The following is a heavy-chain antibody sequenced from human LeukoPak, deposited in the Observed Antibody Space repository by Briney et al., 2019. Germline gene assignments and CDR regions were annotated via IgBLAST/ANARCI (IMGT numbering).Heavy chain of an antibody. V-gene: IGHV1-8*01. D-gene: IGHD6-13*01. J-gene: IGHJ4*02. CDR2: MNPNSGNT. CDR3: AREIAAAGTYFDY. CDR1: GCTFTSYD. Sequence: ASVKVSCKASGCTFTSYDINWVRQATGQGLEWMGWMNPNSGNTGYAQKFQGRVTMTRNTSISTAYMELSSLRSEDTAVYYCAREIAAAGTYFDYWGQGTLVTVSS.